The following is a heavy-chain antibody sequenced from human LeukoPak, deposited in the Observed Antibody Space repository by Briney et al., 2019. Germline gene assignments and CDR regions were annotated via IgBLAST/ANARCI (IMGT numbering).Heavy chain of an antibody. J-gene: IGHJ4*02. CDR1: GFTFSSNA. CDR3: AKGSRPFSRDKAGPIDY. Sequence: GGSLRLSCAGSGFTFSSNAMSWVRQAPGKGLEWVSSISDSGDFTYYADSVKGRFTISRDNSKNTLFVQMSSLRAEDTAVYYCAKGSRPFSRDKAGPIDYWGQGTLVTVSS. CDR2: ISDSGDFT. D-gene: IGHD6-19*01. V-gene: IGHV3-23*01.